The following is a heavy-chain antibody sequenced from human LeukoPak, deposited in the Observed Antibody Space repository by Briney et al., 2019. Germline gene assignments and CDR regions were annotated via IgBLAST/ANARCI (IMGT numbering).Heavy chain of an antibody. D-gene: IGHD6-19*01. V-gene: IGHV4-30-2*01. Sequence: PSETLSLTCTVSSGSISSGAYSWTWLRQPPGKGLEWIGYIYYRGSTYYNPSLHSRVTISADTSKNQFSLELDSVTAADTAVYYCARDGAVAGTGGGLYWGQGTLVTVSS. CDR1: SGSISSGAYS. CDR3: ARDGAVAGTGGGLY. CDR2: IYYRGST. J-gene: IGHJ4*02.